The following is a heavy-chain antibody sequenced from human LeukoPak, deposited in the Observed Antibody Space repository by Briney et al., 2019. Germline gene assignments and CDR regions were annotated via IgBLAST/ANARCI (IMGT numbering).Heavy chain of an antibody. V-gene: IGHV4-4*07. CDR1: GGSISSYY. J-gene: IGHJ6*02. D-gene: IGHD3-10*01. Sequence: SETLSLTCTVSGGSISSYYWSWIRQPAGKGLEWIGRIYTSGSTNYNPSLKSRVTMSVDTSKNQFSLKLSSVTAADTAVYYCARLHSSGSYSPFYYYYGMDVWGQGTTVTVSS. CDR2: IYTSGST. CDR3: ARLHSSGSYSPFYYYYGMDV.